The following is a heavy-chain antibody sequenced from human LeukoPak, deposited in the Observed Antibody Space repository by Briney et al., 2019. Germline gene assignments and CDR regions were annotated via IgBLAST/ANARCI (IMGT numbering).Heavy chain of an antibody. CDR3: ARRIAGSAGKGIDY. V-gene: IGHV3-23*01. CDR2: ISGSGGST. Sequence: GGTLRLSCAASGFTFSSYGMSWVRQAPGKGLEWVSAISGSGGSTYYADSVKGRFTISRDNSKNTLYLQMNSLRAEDTAVYYCARRIAGSAGKGIDYWGQGTLVTVSS. CDR1: GFTFSSYG. D-gene: IGHD6-13*01. J-gene: IGHJ4*02.